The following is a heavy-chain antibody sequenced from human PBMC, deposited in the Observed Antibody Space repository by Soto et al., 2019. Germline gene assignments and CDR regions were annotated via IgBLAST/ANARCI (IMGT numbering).Heavy chain of an antibody. Sequence: ASVKVSCKASGYTFTSYAMHWVRQAPGQRLEWMGWINAGNGNTKYSQKFQGRVTITRDTSASTAYMELSSLRSEDTAVYYCARDPTVTHVLNNYYYYYRDVWGKGTTVTVSS. V-gene: IGHV1-3*01. CDR1: GYTFTSYA. CDR3: ARDPTVTHVLNNYYYYYRDV. CDR2: INAGNGNT. D-gene: IGHD3-10*02. J-gene: IGHJ6*03.